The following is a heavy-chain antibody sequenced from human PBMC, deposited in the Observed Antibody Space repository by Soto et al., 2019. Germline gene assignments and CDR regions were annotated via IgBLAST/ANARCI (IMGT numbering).Heavy chain of an antibody. J-gene: IGHJ6*02. CDR1: GYEFTAYD. V-gene: IGHV1-8*02. Sequence: GASVKVSCKASGYEFTAYDINWVRQAYGQGLEWMGWMNPINGATGSARRFQGRVSMTRNTATATAYLELTSLRSDDSAVYFCGRGPSPRAPAGGTPDYYAMDVWGQGTTVTVSS. D-gene: IGHD2-2*01. CDR3: GRGPSPRAPAGGTPDYYAMDV. CDR2: MNPINGAT.